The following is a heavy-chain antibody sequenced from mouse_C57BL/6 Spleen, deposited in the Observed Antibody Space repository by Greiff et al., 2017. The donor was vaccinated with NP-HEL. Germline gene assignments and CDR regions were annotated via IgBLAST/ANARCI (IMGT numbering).Heavy chain of an antibody. D-gene: IGHD2-13*01. CDR1: GYTFTSYW. Sequence: QVQLQQPGAELVRPGSSVKLSCKASGYTFTSYWMDWVKQRPGQGLEWIGIIYPSDSETHYNQKFKDKATLTVDKSSSTAYMQLSSLTSEDSAVYYCARGDSFAYWGQGTLVTVSA. V-gene: IGHV1-61*01. CDR2: IYPSDSET. J-gene: IGHJ3*01. CDR3: ARGDSFAY.